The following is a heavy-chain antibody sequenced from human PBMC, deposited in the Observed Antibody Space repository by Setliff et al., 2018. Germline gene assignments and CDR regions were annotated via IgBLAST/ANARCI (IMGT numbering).Heavy chain of an antibody. Sequence: KTSETLSLTCAVSGYSISSGYYWGWIRQPPGKGLEWIGSIYHSGSTYYNPSLKSRVTISVDTSKNQFSLKLSSVTAADTAVYYCARDNQIAAYAFDIWGQGTMVTVSS. CDR3: ARDNQIAAYAFDI. CDR1: GYSISSGYY. V-gene: IGHV4-38-2*02. D-gene: IGHD2-21*01. CDR2: IYHSGST. J-gene: IGHJ3*02.